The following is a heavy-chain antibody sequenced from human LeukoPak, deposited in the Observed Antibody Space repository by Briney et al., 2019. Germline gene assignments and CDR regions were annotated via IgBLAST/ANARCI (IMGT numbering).Heavy chain of an antibody. Sequence: PSETLSLTCTVSGGSISSYYWSWIRQPAGKGLEWIGRIYTSGSTNYNPSLKSRVTMSVGTSKNQFSLKLSSVTAADTAVYYCARDTRGNYGDYVPFDYWGQGTLVTVSS. V-gene: IGHV4-4*07. J-gene: IGHJ4*02. CDR2: IYTSGST. CDR3: ARDTRGNYGDYVPFDY. CDR1: GGSISSYY. D-gene: IGHD4-17*01.